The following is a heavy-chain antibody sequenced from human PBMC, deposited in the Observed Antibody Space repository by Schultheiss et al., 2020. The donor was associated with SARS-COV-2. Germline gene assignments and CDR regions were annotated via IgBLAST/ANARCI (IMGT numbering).Heavy chain of an antibody. CDR1: GGSISSGSYY. Sequence: SETLSLTCTVSGGSISSGSYYWSWIRQPAGKGLEWIGSIYYSGSTYYNPSLKSRVTISVDTSKNQFSLKLSSVTAADTAVYYCARTGLGQLLHIDYWGQGTLVTVSS. J-gene: IGHJ4*02. CDR3: ARTGLGQLLHIDY. D-gene: IGHD2-15*01. CDR2: IYYSGST. V-gene: IGHV4-39*01.